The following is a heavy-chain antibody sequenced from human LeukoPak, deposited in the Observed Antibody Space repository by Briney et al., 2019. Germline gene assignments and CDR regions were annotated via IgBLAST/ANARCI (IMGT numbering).Heavy chain of an antibody. Sequence: SETLSLTCTVSGGSISSSSYYWGWIRQPPGKGLEWIGSIYYSGSTYYNPSLKSRVTISVDTSKNQFSLKLSSVTAADTAVYYCARGEGGWYFDLWGRGTLVTVSS. V-gene: IGHV4-39*07. CDR2: IYYSGST. CDR3: ARGEGGWYFDL. J-gene: IGHJ2*01. CDR1: GGSISSSSYY.